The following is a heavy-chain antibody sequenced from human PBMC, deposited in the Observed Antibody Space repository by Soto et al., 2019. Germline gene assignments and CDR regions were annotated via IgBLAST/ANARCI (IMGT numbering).Heavy chain of an antibody. J-gene: IGHJ3*02. V-gene: IGHV4-31*03. Sequence: LSLTCTVSGGSISSGGYYWSWIRQHPGKGLEWIGYIYYSGSTYYNPSLKSRVTISVDTSKNQFSLKLSSVTAADTAVYYCASYDYVWGSYRANDAFDIWGQGTMVTVSS. CDR1: GGSISSGGYY. D-gene: IGHD3-16*02. CDR2: IYYSGST. CDR3: ASYDYVWGSYRANDAFDI.